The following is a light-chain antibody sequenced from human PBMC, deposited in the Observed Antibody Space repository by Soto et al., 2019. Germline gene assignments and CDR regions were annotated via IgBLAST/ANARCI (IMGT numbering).Light chain of an antibody. J-gene: IGKJ4*01. Sequence: EIVLTQSPATLSLSPGERATLSCRASQSVSSHLTWHQQKPGQAPRLLIYDASNRATGIPARFSGSGSGTDFTLTISSLEPEDFAVYYCQQRTNWRLTFGGGTKVEIK. CDR1: QSVSSH. CDR3: QQRTNWRLT. V-gene: IGKV3-11*01. CDR2: DAS.